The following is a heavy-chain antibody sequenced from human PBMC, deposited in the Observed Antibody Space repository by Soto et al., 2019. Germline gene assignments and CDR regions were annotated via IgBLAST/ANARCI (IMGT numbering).Heavy chain of an antibody. V-gene: IGHV3-23*01. Sequence: PGGYLGLSCAASGFTFGRYAMSWGRQAPGKGLEGVSASSGRGGSTYYADPLKGRFTISSDNSTNTLYLQMHSLRAEDTAVYYCATGGRHDAFDIWGQGTMVTASS. CDR1: GFTFGRYA. CDR2: SSGRGGST. J-gene: IGHJ3*02. D-gene: IGHD1-26*01. CDR3: ATGGRHDAFDI.